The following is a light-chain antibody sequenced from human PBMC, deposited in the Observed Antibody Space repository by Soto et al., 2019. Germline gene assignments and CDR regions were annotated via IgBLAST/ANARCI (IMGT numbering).Light chain of an antibody. CDR3: QQYDNLLALT. J-gene: IGKJ4*01. CDR2: DAS. V-gene: IGKV1-33*01. Sequence: DIQMTQSPSSLSASVGDRVTIACQASQDISKYLNWYQFRPGQAPKLLIYDASNLETGVPSRFRGSGSGIHFSLTITSLQPEDVATYYCQQYDNLLALTFGGGTKVQIK. CDR1: QDISKY.